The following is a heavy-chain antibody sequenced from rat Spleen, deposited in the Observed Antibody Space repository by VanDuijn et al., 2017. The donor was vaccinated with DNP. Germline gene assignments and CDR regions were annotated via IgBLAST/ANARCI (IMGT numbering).Heavy chain of an antibody. CDR1: GFSFRNYY. V-gene: IGHV5-27*01. CDR3: TREQHFHFDY. J-gene: IGHJ3*01. CDR2: ISQGDGKT. D-gene: IGHD5-1*01. Sequence: EVQLVESGGGLVQPGGSLKLSCAASGFSFRNYYMAWVRRAQKKGLEWGAKISQGDGKTYNPDSVKGRFTISRDNAKNSLFLQLNSLKSDDTATYYCTREQHFHFDYWGQGTLVTVSS.